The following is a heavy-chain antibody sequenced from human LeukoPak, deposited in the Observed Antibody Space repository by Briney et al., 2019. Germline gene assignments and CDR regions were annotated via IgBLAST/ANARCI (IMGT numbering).Heavy chain of an antibody. CDR2: TYYRSKWYN. CDR1: GDSVSSNSAA. J-gene: IGHJ6*02. Sequence: SQTLSLTCAISGDSVSSNSAAWNWIRQSPSRGLEWLGRTYYRSKWYNDYAVSVKSRITINPDTSKNQFSLQLNSVTPEDTAVYYCARDQSEGYSGYDHYYYGMDVLGQGTTVTVSS. CDR3: ARDQSEGYSGYDHYYYGMDV. D-gene: IGHD5-12*01. V-gene: IGHV6-1*01.